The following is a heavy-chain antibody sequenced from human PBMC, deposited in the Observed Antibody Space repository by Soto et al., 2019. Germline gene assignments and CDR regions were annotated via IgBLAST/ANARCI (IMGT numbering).Heavy chain of an antibody. D-gene: IGHD3-10*01. CDR3: AKDLGENPYYYYGMDV. V-gene: IGHV3-30*18. Sequence: PGGSLRLSCAASGFTFSSYGMHWVRQAPGKGLEWVAVTSYDGSNKYYADSVKGRFTISRDNSKNTLYLQMNSLRAEDTAVYYCAKDLGENPYYYYGMDVWGQGTTVTVSS. CDR2: TSYDGSNK. J-gene: IGHJ6*02. CDR1: GFTFSSYG.